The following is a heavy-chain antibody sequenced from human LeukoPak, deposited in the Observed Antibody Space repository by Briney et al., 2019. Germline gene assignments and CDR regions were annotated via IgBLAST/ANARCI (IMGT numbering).Heavy chain of an antibody. D-gene: IGHD3-22*01. Sequence: SETLSLTCTVSGGSISSGDYYWSWIRQPPGKGLEWIGYIYYSGSTYYNPSLKSRVTISVDTSKNQFSPKLSSVTAADTAVYYCASNAMIGGMDVWGQGTTVTVSS. CDR1: GGSISSGDYY. CDR3: ASNAMIGGMDV. V-gene: IGHV4-30-4*01. J-gene: IGHJ6*02. CDR2: IYYSGST.